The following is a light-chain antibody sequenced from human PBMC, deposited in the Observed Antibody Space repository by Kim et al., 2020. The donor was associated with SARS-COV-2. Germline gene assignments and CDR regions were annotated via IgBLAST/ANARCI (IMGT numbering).Light chain of an antibody. CDR2: DVI. V-gene: IGLV2-11*03. Sequence: GQSVTTSCTGTSSDVGGYNYVSWYQQHPGKAPSLMMFDVIKRPSGVPDRFSGSKSGNTASLTISGLQVEDEADYYCCSYAGTHTVVFGGGTQLTVL. CDR3: CSYAGTHTVV. CDR1: SSDVGGYNY. J-gene: IGLJ2*01.